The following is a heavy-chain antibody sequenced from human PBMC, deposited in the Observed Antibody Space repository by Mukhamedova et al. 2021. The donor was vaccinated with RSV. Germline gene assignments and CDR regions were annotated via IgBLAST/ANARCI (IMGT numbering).Heavy chain of an antibody. D-gene: IGHD4-17*01. J-gene: IGHJ4*02. V-gene: IGHV3-23*01. CDR3: AKDLWVDTVTCRFDY. Sequence: ISGSAGSTYYADSVKGRFTISRDNSKNTLYLQMNSLRAEDTAVYYCAKDLWVDTVTCRFDYWGQGTLVTVFS. CDR2: ISGSAGST.